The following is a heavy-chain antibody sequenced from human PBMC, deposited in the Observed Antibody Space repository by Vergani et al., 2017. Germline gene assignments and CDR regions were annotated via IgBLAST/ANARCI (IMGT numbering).Heavy chain of an antibody. CDR2: INPNSGGT. Sequence: QVQLVQSGAEVKKPGASVKVSCKASGYTFTGYYMHWVRQAPGQGLEWRGWINPNSGGTNYAQKFQGRVTMTRDTSISTAYMELSRLRSDDTAVYYCARESSHMVRGVLYYYGMDVWGQGTTVTVSS. J-gene: IGHJ6*02. D-gene: IGHD3-10*01. CDR3: ARESSHMVRGVLYYYGMDV. CDR1: GYTFTGYY. V-gene: IGHV1-2*02.